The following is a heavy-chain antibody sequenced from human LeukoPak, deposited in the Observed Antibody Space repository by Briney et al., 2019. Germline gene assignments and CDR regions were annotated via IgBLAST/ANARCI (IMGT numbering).Heavy chain of an antibody. J-gene: IGHJ5*02. CDR3: TKGNRGEFQSNWFDP. V-gene: IGHV3-30*02. Sequence: GGSLRLSCEASGFIFSSYGMHWVRQAPGKGLEWVAFIGYDGSDKYYGDSVKGQFTIARDNSRNTLYLQMDSLRADDTAVYYCTKGNRGEFQSNWFDPWGQGTLVIVSS. D-gene: IGHD3-10*01. CDR2: IGYDGSDK. CDR1: GFIFSSYG.